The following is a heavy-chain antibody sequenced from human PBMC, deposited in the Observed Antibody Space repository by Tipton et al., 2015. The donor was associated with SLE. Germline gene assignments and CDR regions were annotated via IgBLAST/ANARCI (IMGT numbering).Heavy chain of an antibody. CDR2: IYTSGST. Sequence: GLVKPSETLSLTCTVSGGSISSHYWSWIRQPPGKGLEWIGYIYTSGSTNYNPSLKSRVTISVDTSKNQFSLKLSSVTAADTAVYYCARGERLWELVHWGQGTLVTASS. CDR1: GGSISSHY. CDR3: ARGERLWELVH. J-gene: IGHJ5*02. D-gene: IGHD1-26*01. V-gene: IGHV4-4*08.